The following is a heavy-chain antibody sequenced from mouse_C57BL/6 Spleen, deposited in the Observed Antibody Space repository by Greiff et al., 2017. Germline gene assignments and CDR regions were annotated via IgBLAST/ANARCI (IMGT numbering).Heavy chain of an antibody. V-gene: IGHV1-15*01. D-gene: IGHD3-2*02. Sequence: QVHVKQSGAELVRPGASVTLSCKASGYTFTDYEMHWVKQTPVHGLEWIGAIDPETGGTAYNQKFKGKAILTADKSTSTAYMELRSLTSEDSAVYYCTRQLRLPYYAMDYWSQGTSVTVSS. CDR2: IDPETGGT. CDR1: GYTFTDYE. J-gene: IGHJ4*01. CDR3: TRQLRLPYYAMDY.